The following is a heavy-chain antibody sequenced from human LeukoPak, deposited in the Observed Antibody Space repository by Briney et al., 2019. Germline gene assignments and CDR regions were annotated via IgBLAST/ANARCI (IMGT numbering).Heavy chain of an antibody. V-gene: IGHV3-53*05. Sequence: GGSLRLSCAASGFTVSSNYMSWVRQAPGKGLEWVSVIYSGGSTYYADSVKGRFTISRDNSKNTLYLQMNSLRSEDTAVYYCARRGVTMVRGVIRDYYYGMDVWGQGTTVTVSS. D-gene: IGHD3-10*01. CDR3: ARRGVTMVRGVIRDYYYGMDV. J-gene: IGHJ6*02. CDR1: GFTVSSNY. CDR2: IYSGGST.